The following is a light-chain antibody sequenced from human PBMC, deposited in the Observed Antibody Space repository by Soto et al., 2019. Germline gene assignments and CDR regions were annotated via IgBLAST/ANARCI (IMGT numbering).Light chain of an antibody. CDR3: RSYTSSSTRV. CDR1: SSDVGGYNY. CDR2: DVS. J-gene: IGLJ2*01. Sequence: QSVLTQPASVSGSPGQSITISCTGTSSDVGGYNYVSWYQQHPGKAPTLMIYDVSNRPSGVSNRFSGSKSGNTASLTISGVQAEDEADYYCRSYTSSSTRVFGGGTKVTVL. V-gene: IGLV2-14*01.